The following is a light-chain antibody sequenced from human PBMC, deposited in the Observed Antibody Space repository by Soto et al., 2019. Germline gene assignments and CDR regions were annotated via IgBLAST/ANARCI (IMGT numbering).Light chain of an antibody. Sequence: VMTQSPTTLSVSPGERATLSCRASHGVGNNLAWYQQIPGQAPRLLIYGASTRATGVPARFSGSGSATQFTLTISSLQSEDFGFYYCQQYNQWPVAFGGGTKVDIK. J-gene: IGKJ4*01. V-gene: IGKV3-15*01. CDR3: QQYNQWPVA. CDR2: GAS. CDR1: HGVGNN.